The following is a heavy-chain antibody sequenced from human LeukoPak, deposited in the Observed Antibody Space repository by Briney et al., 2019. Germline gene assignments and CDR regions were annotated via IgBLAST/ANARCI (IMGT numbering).Heavy chain of an antibody. CDR3: ARGEIVGATTSSFDY. J-gene: IGHJ4*02. CDR1: GGSISSGGYS. V-gene: IGHV4-30-2*01. CDR2: IYHSGST. D-gene: IGHD1-26*01. Sequence: SETLSLTCAVSGGSISSGGYSWSWIRQPPGKGLEWIGYIYHSGSTYYNPSLKSRVTISVDRSKNQFSLKLSSVTAADTAVYYCARGEIVGATTSSFDYWGQGTLVTVSS.